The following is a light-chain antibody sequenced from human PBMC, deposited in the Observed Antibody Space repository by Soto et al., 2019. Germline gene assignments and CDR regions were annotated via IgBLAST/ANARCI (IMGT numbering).Light chain of an antibody. Sequence: DIQMTQSPSTLSGSVGERVTITCRASQTISSWLAWYQQKPGKAPKLLIYKASTLTSGVPSRFSGSGSGTEFTLTISILQPDDFATYYCQHCNSYSEAFGQGTKVDNK. V-gene: IGKV1-5*03. CDR1: QTISSW. CDR3: QHCNSYSEA. J-gene: IGKJ1*01. CDR2: KAS.